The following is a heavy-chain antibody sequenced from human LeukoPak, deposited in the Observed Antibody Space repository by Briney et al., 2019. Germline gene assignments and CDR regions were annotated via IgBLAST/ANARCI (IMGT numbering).Heavy chain of an antibody. J-gene: IGHJ5*02. V-gene: IGHV3-48*03. CDR2: ISSIGSSI. D-gene: IGHD3-16*01. CDR3: AREGGATRGLDP. Sequence: GGSLRLSCAASGFTFSRYEMNWVRQAPGKGLEWVSYISSIGSSIYYADSVKVRFTISRAKAKKSPYLQVTCVIAAHTGIDIFAREGGATRGLDPWGQGTLVTVSS. CDR1: GFTFSRYE.